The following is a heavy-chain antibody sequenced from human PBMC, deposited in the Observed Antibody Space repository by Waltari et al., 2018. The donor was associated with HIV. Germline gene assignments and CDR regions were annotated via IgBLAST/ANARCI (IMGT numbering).Heavy chain of an antibody. J-gene: IGHJ2*01. D-gene: IGHD2-8*01. CDR3: ARSLMFITTGYFDL. V-gene: IGHV3-7*01. CDR1: GFSVNNYW. Sequence: EVQLVESGGALVQPGGSLRLSCAASGFSVNNYWMNWVRQAPGKGLEWVANIKQHGSEKYYVDSVKGRFSISRDDAKNSLALQLSSLRAEDTAVYYCARSLMFITTGYFDLWGRGTLVTVSS. CDR2: IKQHGSEK.